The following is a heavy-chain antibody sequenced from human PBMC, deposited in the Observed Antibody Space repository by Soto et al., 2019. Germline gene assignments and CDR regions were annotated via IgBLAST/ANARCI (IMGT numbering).Heavy chain of an antibody. Sequence: QVQLVESGGGVVQPGRSLRLSCVASGFIFNGYALHWVRQAPGKGLEWVAIISYDGSNEYYADSVKGRFTISRDNSKYTMYLQMNSLRPEDTAVYYCAREGDGYKYYFDYWGQGTLVTVSS. V-gene: IGHV3-30-3*01. CDR2: ISYDGSNE. CDR1: GFIFNGYA. J-gene: IGHJ4*02. D-gene: IGHD5-12*01. CDR3: AREGDGYKYYFDY.